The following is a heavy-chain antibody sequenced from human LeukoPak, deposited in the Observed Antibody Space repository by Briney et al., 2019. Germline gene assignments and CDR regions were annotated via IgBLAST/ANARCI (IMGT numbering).Heavy chain of an antibody. J-gene: IGHJ4*02. V-gene: IGHV4-39*07. D-gene: IGHD1-26*01. CDR1: GGSISSSSYY. CDR2: IYYSGST. Sequence: SETLSLTCTVSGGSISSSSYYWGWIRQPPGKGLEWIGSIYYSGSTYYNPSLKSRVTISVDTSKNQSSLKLSSVTAADTAVYYCASRRRWGSGSFKRGYYFDYWGQGTLVTVSS. CDR3: ASRRRWGSGSFKRGYYFDY.